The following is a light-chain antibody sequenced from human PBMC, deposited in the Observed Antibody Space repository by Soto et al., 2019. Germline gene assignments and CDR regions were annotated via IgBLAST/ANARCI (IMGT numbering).Light chain of an antibody. J-gene: IGKJ1*01. Sequence: DIQMTQSPSSLSASVGDSVTITCRASQGISNFLVWYQQKAGEVPKLLIYAAYTLRSGVSSQFSASGSGTPFTDFSLTITALQTEDAAPYYCHNYNRPLGTFGQWTKLEVK. CDR1: QGISNF. V-gene: IGKV1-27*01. CDR2: AAY. CDR3: HNYNRPLGT.